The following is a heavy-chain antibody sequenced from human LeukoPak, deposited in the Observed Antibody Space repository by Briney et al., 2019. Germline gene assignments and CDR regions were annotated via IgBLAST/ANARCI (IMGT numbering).Heavy chain of an antibody. Sequence: SVKVSCKASGGTFSSYAISWVRQAPGQGLEWMGRIIPILGIANYAQKFQGRVTMTEDTSTDTAYMELSSLRSEDTAVYYCATGYFDWLYYFDYWGQGTLVTVSS. CDR2: IIPILGIA. D-gene: IGHD3-9*01. J-gene: IGHJ4*02. CDR3: ATGYFDWLYYFDY. V-gene: IGHV1-69*04. CDR1: GGTFSSYA.